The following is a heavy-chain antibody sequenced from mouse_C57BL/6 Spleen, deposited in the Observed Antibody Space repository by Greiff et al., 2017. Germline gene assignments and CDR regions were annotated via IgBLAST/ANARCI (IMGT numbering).Heavy chain of an antibody. CDR2: IYPGDGDT. CDR3: ARGAHYYGSYFDY. D-gene: IGHD1-1*01. J-gene: IGHJ2*01. V-gene: IGHV1-82*01. Sequence: QVHVKQSGPELVKPGASVKISCKASGYAFSSSWMNWVKQRPGKGLEWIGRIYPGDGDTNYNGKFKGKATLTADKSSSTAYMQLSILTSEDAAVYFCARGAHYYGSYFDYWGQGTTLTVSS. CDR1: GYAFSSSW.